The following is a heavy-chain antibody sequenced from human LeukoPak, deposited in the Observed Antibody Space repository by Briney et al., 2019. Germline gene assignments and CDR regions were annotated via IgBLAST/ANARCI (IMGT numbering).Heavy chain of an antibody. D-gene: IGHD2-2*01. V-gene: IGHV3-23*01. CDR1: GFTFSDYS. CDR3: AKGGRTTRFDP. Sequence: PGGSLRLSCAASGFTFSDYSMTWVRQAPGKGLEWVSTIRKTGGETYYADSVKGCFTVSRDNSKNTLSVEMNSLRAEDTAVYYCAKGGRTTRFDPWGQGTLVTVSS. J-gene: IGHJ5*02. CDR2: IRKTGGET.